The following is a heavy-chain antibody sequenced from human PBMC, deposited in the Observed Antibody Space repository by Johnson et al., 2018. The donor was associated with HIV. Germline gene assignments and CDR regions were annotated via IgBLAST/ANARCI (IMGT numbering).Heavy chain of an antibody. CDR3: ARGMYGGGAKSAAFDI. D-gene: IGHD1-26*01. V-gene: IGHV3-13*01. Sequence: EVQVVESGGGLVQPGGSLRLSCAASGFTFSSYDMHWVRQATGKGLEWVSAIGTAGDTYYPGSVKGRFTISRENAKNSLYLQMNSLRAGDTAVYYCARGMYGGGAKSAAFDIWGQGTMVTVSS. CDR1: GFTFSSYD. CDR2: IGTAGDT. J-gene: IGHJ3*02.